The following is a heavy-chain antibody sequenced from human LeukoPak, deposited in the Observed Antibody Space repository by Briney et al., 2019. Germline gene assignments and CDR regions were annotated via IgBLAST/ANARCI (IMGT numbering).Heavy chain of an antibody. CDR2: IKQDGSEK. CDR3: ARDTAMVTGPYYYYYYMDV. J-gene: IGHJ6*03. CDR1: GFTFSSYW. Sequence: GGSLRLSCAASGFTFSSYWMSWVRQAPGKGLEWEANIKQDGSEKYYVDSVEGRFTISRDNAKNSLYLQMNSLRAEHTAVYYCARDTAMVTGPYYYYYYMDVWGKGTTVTVSS. V-gene: IGHV3-7*01. D-gene: IGHD5-18*01.